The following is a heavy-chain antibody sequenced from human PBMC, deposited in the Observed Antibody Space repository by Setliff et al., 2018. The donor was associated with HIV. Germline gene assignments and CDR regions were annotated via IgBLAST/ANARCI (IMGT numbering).Heavy chain of an antibody. CDR1: GGTFSSYA. D-gene: IGHD3-10*01. J-gene: IGHJ6*03. CDR3: ARVPGARPYYYYYMDV. Sequence: SVKVSCKASGGTFSSYAINWVRQAPGQGLEWMGGIIPIFNTPKYAQKFQGRVTITADESTSTAYMELNGLRSDDTAVYYCARVPGARPYYYYYMDVWGKGTTVTVSS. CDR2: IIPIFNTP. V-gene: IGHV1-69*13.